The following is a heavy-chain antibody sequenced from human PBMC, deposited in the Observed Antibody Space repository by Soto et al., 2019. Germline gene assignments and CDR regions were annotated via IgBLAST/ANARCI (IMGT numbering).Heavy chain of an antibody. CDR2: IYYSGST. CDR1: GGSISNYY. Sequence: PSETLSLTCTVSGGSISNYYWSWIRQPPGKGLEWIGYIYYSGSTKYNPSLKSRVTISVDTSKNQFSLKLRSVTAADTAVYYCARRGYGDYGQITYFDYWGQGTLVTSPQ. CDR3: ARRGYGDYGQITYFDY. J-gene: IGHJ4*02. V-gene: IGHV4-59*08. D-gene: IGHD4-17*01.